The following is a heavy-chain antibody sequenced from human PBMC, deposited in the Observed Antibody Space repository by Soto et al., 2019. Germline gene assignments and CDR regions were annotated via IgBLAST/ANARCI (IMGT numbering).Heavy chain of an antibody. CDR3: AKDPTSYDSSAQFDS. CDR1: EFTFSNYA. Sequence: GGSLRLSCAASEFTFSNYAMGWVRQAPGKGLEWVSAISYGGGTTYYADSVKGRFTISRDNSKNTLYLQMNSLRAEDTAVYYCAKDPTSYDSSAQFDSWGQGTLVTVSS. D-gene: IGHD3-22*01. CDR2: ISYGGGTT. J-gene: IGHJ4*02. V-gene: IGHV3-23*01.